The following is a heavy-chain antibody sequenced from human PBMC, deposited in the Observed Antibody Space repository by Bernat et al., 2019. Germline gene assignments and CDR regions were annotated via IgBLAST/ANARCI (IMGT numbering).Heavy chain of an antibody. V-gene: IGHV1-8*01. Sequence: QVQLVQSGAEVKKPGASVKVSCKASGYTFTSYDINWVRQATGQGLEWMGWMNPKSGNTGYAQKFQGRVTMTRNTSKRTAYMELSSLRSEETAVYYCARAGDSEWYYFDYWGQGTLVTVSS. D-gene: IGHD5-18*01. CDR2: MNPKSGNT. CDR3: ARAGDSEWYYFDY. CDR1: GYTFTSYD. J-gene: IGHJ4*02.